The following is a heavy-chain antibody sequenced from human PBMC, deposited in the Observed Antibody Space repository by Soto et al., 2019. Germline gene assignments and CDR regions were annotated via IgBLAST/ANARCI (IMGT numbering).Heavy chain of an antibody. J-gene: IGHJ4*02. CDR1: GYTFTSYG. D-gene: IGHD2-2*01. CDR3: ATDSTSSSPDY. Sequence: QVQLVQSGAEVKKPGASVKVSCKASGYTFTSYGISWVRQAPGQGLEWMGWISAYNGNTNYAQKLQGRVTITTDTSTSTAYMELRRLRSADTAVYYSATDSTSSSPDYWAQGTLFTVSS. V-gene: IGHV1-18*01. CDR2: ISAYNGNT.